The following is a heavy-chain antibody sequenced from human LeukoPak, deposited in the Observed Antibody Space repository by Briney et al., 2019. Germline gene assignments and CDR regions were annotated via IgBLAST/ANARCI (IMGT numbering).Heavy chain of an antibody. J-gene: IGHJ4*02. CDR2: IYYSGST. CDR1: GGSISSSSYY. V-gene: IGHV4-39*07. Sequence: SETLSLTCTVSGGSISSSSYYWGWIRQPPGKGLEWIGSIYYSGSTYYNPSLKSRVTISVDTSKNQFSLKLSSVTAADTAVYYCARKRRIAAPYFDYWGQGTLVTVSS. D-gene: IGHD6-13*01. CDR3: ARKRRIAAPYFDY.